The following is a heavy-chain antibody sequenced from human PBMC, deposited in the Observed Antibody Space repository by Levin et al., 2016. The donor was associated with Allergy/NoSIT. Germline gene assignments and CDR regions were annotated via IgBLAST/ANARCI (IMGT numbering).Heavy chain of an antibody. CDR1: GYTFSSYG. D-gene: IGHD5-12*01. CDR2: ISAYNGNT. CDR3: TRDRRVVATVADY. V-gene: IGHV1-18*01. J-gene: IGHJ4*02. Sequence: ASVKVSCKASGYTFSSYGISWVRQAPGQGLEWMGWISAYNGNTKYAQNLQGRVTMTTDTSTSTAYMELRSLRSDDTAIYYCTRDRRVVATVADYWGQGSLVTVSS.